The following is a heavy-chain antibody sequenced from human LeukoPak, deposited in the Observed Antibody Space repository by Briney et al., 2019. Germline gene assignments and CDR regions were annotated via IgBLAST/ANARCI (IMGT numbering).Heavy chain of an antibody. V-gene: IGHV1-69*04. Sequence: SVKVSCKASGGTFSSYAISWVRQAPGRGLEWMGRIIPILGIANYAQKFQGRVTITADKSTSTAYMELSSLRSEDTAVYYCHQRVADSSGYYPRVDYWGQGTLVTVSS. D-gene: IGHD3-22*01. CDR3: HQRVADSSGYYPRVDY. CDR2: IIPILGIA. CDR1: GGTFSSYA. J-gene: IGHJ4*02.